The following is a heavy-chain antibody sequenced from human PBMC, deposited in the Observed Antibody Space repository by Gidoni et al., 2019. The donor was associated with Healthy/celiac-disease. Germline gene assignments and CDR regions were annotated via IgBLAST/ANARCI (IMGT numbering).Heavy chain of an antibody. CDR2: INPNSGGT. D-gene: IGHD6-13*01. CDR3: APLRSSSWYPYFFDY. CDR1: GYTFTGYY. Sequence: QVQLVQSGAEVKKPGASVKVSCKASGYTFTGYYMHWVRQAPGQGLEWMGWINPNSGGTNYAQKFQGWVTMTRDTSISTAYMELSRLRSDDTAVYYCAPLRSSSWYPYFFDYWGQGTLVTVSS. J-gene: IGHJ4*02. V-gene: IGHV1-2*04.